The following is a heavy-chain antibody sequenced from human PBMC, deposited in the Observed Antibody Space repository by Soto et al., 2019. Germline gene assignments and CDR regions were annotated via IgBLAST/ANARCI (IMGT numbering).Heavy chain of an antibody. J-gene: IGHJ6*02. CDR3: ARMYSSRGVYYYYGMDV. CDR2: SSSSSSYI. Sequence: EVPLVESGGGLVKPGGSLRLSCAASGFTFSSYSMNWVRQAPGKGLEWVSSSSSSSSYIYYADSVKGRFTISRDNAKNSLYLQMSSLRAEDTAVYYCARMYSSRGVYYYYGMDVWGQGTTVTVSS. D-gene: IGHD6-13*01. V-gene: IGHV3-21*01. CDR1: GFTFSSYS.